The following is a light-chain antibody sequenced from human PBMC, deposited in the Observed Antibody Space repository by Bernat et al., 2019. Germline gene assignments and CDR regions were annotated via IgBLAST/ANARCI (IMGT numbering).Light chain of an antibody. CDR1: SSDVGAYNY. Sequence: QSALTQPASVSGSPGQSITISCTGTSSDVGAYNYVSWYQQHPGKAPKLMIYDVSIRPSGVSNRFSGSKSVNTASLTISGLQAEDERYYYCNSYTTTSTPVVFGGGTKLTVL. CDR3: NSYTTTSTPVV. CDR2: DVS. V-gene: IGLV2-14*03. J-gene: IGLJ2*01.